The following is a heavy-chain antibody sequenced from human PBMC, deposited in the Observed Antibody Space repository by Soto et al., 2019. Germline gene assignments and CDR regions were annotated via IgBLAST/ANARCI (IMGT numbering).Heavy chain of an antibody. CDR1: GFTFSSYA. J-gene: IGHJ4*02. Sequence: GGSLRLSCAASGFTFSSYAMHWVRQAPGKGLEWVAVISYDGSNKYYADSVKGRFTISRDNSKNTLYLQMNSLRAEDTAVYYCARVHDYYGSGAYYFDYWGQGTLVTVPQ. CDR2: ISYDGSNK. CDR3: ARVHDYYGSGAYYFDY. V-gene: IGHV3-30-3*01. D-gene: IGHD3-10*01.